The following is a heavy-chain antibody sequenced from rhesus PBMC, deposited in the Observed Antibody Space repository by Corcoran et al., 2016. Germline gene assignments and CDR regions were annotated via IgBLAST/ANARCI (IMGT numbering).Heavy chain of an antibody. D-gene: IGHD4-17*01. CDR2: ISGSSGST. CDR1: GGSVSSSNW. CDR3: ARVKGNYDP. J-gene: IGHJ4*01. V-gene: IGHV4-65*01. Sequence: QVQLQESGPGLVKPSETLSLTCAVSGGSVSSSNWWSWIRQPQGKGLEWIGYISGSSGSTYYNPSLKRRGTISTDTSKNQFSLKLSSVTAADTAVYYCARVKGNYDPWGQGVLVTVSS.